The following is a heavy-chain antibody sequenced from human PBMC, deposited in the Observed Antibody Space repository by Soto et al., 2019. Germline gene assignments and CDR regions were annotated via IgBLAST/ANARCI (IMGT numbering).Heavy chain of an antibody. CDR3: ARESEDLTSNFDY. Sequence: GGSLRLSCAASGFTFTRYSMNWVRQAPGTGLEWVSSISSTTNYIYYGDSMKGRFTISRDNAKNSLYLETNSLRAEDTAVYYCARESEDLTSNFDYWGQGTLVTVSS. J-gene: IGHJ4*02. CDR1: GFTFTRYS. V-gene: IGHV3-21*06. CDR2: ISSTTNYI.